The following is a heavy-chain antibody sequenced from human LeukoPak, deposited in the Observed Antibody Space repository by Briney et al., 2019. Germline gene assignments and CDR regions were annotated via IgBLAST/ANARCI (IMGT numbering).Heavy chain of an antibody. D-gene: IGHD6-19*01. CDR2: ISGSGGST. J-gene: IGHJ1*01. CDR1: GFTFSSYA. Sequence: GGSLRLSCAASGFTFSSYAMSWVRQAPGKGLEWVSAISGSGGSTYYADSVKGRFTISRDNSKNTLYLQMNSLRAEDTAVYYCAKQKGRGWYTEYFQHWGPGTLVTVSS. CDR3: AKQKGRGWYTEYFQH. V-gene: IGHV3-23*01.